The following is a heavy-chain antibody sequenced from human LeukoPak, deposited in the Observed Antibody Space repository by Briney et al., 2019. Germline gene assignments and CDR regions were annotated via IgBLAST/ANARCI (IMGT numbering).Heavy chain of an antibody. D-gene: IGHD4-11*01. J-gene: IGHJ4*02. CDR1: GFSFRPYT. Sequence: GGSLGLSLPASGFSFRPYTINGVGPAPGRGLEWVSSISAASNYIYYADSVKGRFTISRDNAKNSLYLQMNSLRAEDTAVYYCARERLPDDYWGQGTLVTVSS. CDR2: ISAASNYI. V-gene: IGHV3-21*01. CDR3: ARERLPDDY.